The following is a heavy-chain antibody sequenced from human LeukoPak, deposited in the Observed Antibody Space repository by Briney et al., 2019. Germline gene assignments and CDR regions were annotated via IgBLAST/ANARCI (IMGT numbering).Heavy chain of an antibody. CDR1: GDSVSINSAA. CDR3: ARSPSAVAGLNWFDP. J-gene: IGHJ5*02. CDR2: TYYRSKWYN. D-gene: IGHD6-19*01. V-gene: IGHV6-1*01. Sequence: TSQTLSLTCAISGDSVSINSAAWNWIRQSPSRGLEWLGRTYYRSKWYNDYAVSVESRITINPDTSKNQFSLQLNSVTPEDTAVYYCARSPSAVAGLNWFDPWGQGTLVTVSS.